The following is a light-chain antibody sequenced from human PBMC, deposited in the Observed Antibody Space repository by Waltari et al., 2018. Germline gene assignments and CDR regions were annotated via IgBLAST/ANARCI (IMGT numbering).Light chain of an antibody. V-gene: IGKV1-5*03. CDR1: QSISKW. Sequence: DIQMTQSPSTLSASVGDRVIFSCRASQSISKWLAWYQQKPGKAPKILIYKASTLESGVPSRCSGSVAWTEFTLTISRLQPEDVATYYCQEYNSYSLLSFGGGTNVEIK. CDR2: KAS. J-gene: IGKJ4*01. CDR3: QEYNSYSLLS.